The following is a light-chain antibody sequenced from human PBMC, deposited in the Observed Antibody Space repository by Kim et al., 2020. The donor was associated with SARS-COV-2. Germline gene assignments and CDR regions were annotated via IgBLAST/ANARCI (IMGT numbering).Light chain of an antibody. V-gene: IGLV1-44*01. Sequence: QRVTISWSGSNSNIGSNTVNWYQHLPGSAPKLVIYSNNQRPSGVPDRFSGSKSGSSASLAISGLQSEDEADYYCAAWDDSLNGRWVFGGGTQLTVL. CDR3: AAWDDSLNGRWV. J-gene: IGLJ3*02. CDR2: SNN. CDR1: NSNIGSNT.